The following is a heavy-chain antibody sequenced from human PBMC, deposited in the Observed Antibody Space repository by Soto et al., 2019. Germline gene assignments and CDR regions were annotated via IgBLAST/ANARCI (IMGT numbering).Heavy chain of an antibody. D-gene: IGHD3-22*01. CDR3: AGPRDSSGYYYTIDAFDI. J-gene: IGHJ3*02. CDR1: GGTFRRYT. V-gene: IGHV1-69*02. Sequence: GGSVKVSRKGSGGTFRRYTIRWVRQAPGQGVEWMGRIIPILGIANYAQKFQGRVTITADKSTSTAYMELSSLRSEDTAVYYCAGPRDSSGYYYTIDAFDIWGQGTMVTVS. CDR2: IIPILGIA.